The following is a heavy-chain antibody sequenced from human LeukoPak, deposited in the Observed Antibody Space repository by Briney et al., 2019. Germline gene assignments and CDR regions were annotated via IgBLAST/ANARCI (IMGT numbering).Heavy chain of an antibody. CDR3: ARDPLHHDYYDY. V-gene: IGHV4-61*02. CDR2: IYTSGST. J-gene: IGHJ4*02. Sequence: SETLSLTCTVSGGSISSGSYYWSWIRQPAGKGLEWIGRIYTSGSTNYNPSLKSRVTISVDTSKNQFSLKLSSVTAADTAVYYCARDPLHHDYYDYWGQGTLVTVSS. CDR1: GGSISSGSYY.